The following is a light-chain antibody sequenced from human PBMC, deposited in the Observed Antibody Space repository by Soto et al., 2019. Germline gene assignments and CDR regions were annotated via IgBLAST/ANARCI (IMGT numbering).Light chain of an antibody. CDR3: QQRSGWYT. CDR2: VAS. J-gene: IGKJ2*01. CDR1: QSVSSY. Sequence: DIVLTQSPATLSLSPGERATLSCRASQSVSSYLAWYQQKPGQAPRLLIYVASNRATGIPARFSGSGSGTDFTLTISSLEPEDFAIYYCQQRSGWYTFGQGTKLEIK. V-gene: IGKV3-11*01.